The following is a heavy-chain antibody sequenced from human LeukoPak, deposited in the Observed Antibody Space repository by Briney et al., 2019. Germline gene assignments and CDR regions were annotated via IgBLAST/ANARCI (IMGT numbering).Heavy chain of an antibody. CDR1: GFLLGSYG. CDR3: AKLRRGEWRGRIDS. D-gene: IGHD3-16*01. CDR2: IRYEGDIA. Sequence: PGGSLRLSCATSGFLLGSYGMHWVRQAPGKGLEWVAFIRYEGDIAHYADSVEGRFIISRDNSMNTLYLQMNSLRVEDTSVYYCAKLRRGEWRGRIDSWGQGTLVTVSS. V-gene: IGHV3-30*02. J-gene: IGHJ4*02.